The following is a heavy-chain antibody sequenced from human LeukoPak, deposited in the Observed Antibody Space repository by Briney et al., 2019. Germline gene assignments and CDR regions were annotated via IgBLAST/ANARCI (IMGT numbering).Heavy chain of an antibody. J-gene: IGHJ5*01. Sequence: PSETLSLTCNVSGDSIGRSTYYWGWLRQTPGKGLEWIGSIFYTGRTYYTPSLQSRVIMSLDTSKNQFSLRLPSVTAADTAVYYCARQVAVVEPTDPNWFDSWGQGTLVTVSS. CDR1: GDSIGRSTYY. D-gene: IGHD2-21*01. V-gene: IGHV4-39*07. CDR2: IFYTGRT. CDR3: ARQVAVVEPTDPNWFDS.